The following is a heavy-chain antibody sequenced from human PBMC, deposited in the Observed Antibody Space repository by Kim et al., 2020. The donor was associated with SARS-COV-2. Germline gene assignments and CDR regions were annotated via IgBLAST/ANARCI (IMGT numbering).Heavy chain of an antibody. CDR3: ARGGGGLDVDY. V-gene: IGHV1-2*02. Sequence: ASVKVSCKASGYTFTNYSIHWVRQAPGQGLEWMGWINANTGDTNYLQKFQGSVTMTRDTSISTVYMELSRLRFDDTAVYFCARGGGGLDVDYWVQ. J-gene: IGHJ4*02. D-gene: IGHD3-16*01. CDR2: INANTGDT. CDR1: GYTFTNYS.